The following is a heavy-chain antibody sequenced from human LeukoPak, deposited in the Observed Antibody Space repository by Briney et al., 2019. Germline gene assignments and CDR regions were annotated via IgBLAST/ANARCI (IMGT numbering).Heavy chain of an antibody. J-gene: IGHJ3*02. CDR1: GFTFSNYW. Sequence: GGSLRLSCGASGFTFSNYWMSWVRQAPGKGLEWVSAISGSGGSTYYADSVKGRFTISRDNSKNTLYLQMNSLRAEDTAVYYCAKASSRSSQFGAFDIWGQGTMVTVSS. D-gene: IGHD1-26*01. V-gene: IGHV3-23*01. CDR3: AKASSRSSQFGAFDI. CDR2: ISGSGGST.